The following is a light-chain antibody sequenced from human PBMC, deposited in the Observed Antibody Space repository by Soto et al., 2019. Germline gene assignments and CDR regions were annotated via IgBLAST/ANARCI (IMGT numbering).Light chain of an antibody. CDR3: PEYNNYWT. CDR1: QSISSW. V-gene: IGKV1-5*03. CDR2: EES. J-gene: IGKJ1*01. Sequence: EIQMTQSPSTLSASVGDRFTSTCRASQSISSWLAWYQQKPGKCPKLLIYEESNLESGVPSRFSGSGSGTEFTLTISSLHPDDFATYYCPEYNNYWTVGPGTQVDIK.